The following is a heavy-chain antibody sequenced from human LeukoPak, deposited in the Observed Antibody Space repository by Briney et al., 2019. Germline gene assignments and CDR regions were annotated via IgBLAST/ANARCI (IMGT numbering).Heavy chain of an antibody. CDR3: ARKLTENSYYYYYYMDV. V-gene: IGHV1-8*01. D-gene: IGHD4/OR15-4a*01. CDR2: MNPNSGNT. CDR1: GYTFTSYV. Sequence: ASVKVSCKASGYTFTSYVINWVRQATGQGLEWMGWMNPNSGNTGYAQKFQGRVTMTRNTSISTAYMELSSLRSEDTAVYYCARKLTENSYYYYYYMDVWGKGTTVTVSS. J-gene: IGHJ6*03.